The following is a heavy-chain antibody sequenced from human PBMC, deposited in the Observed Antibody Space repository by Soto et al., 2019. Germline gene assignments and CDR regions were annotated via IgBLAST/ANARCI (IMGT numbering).Heavy chain of an antibody. J-gene: IGHJ4*02. CDR2: INPNSGGT. D-gene: IGHD2-2*01. CDR1: GYTFTDYF. V-gene: IGHV1-2*02. CDR3: ARDTKIPANAIHAGR. Sequence: QVEMVQSGAEVKKPGASVRVSCKASGYTFTDYFIHWVRQAPGQGLEWMGWINPNSGGTNYAQKFQGRVTMTRDTSITTVYLDLSRLRSDDTATYYCARDTKIPANAIHAGRWGQGTLVTVSS.